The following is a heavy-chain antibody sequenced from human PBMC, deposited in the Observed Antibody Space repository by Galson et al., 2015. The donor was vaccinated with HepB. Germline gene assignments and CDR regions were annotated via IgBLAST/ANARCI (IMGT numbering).Heavy chain of an antibody. CDR3: ANNYPGSGTWGYYRMGV. D-gene: IGHD3-10*01. V-gene: IGHV3-21*01. Sequence: SLRLSCAASGSTFSGDRMNWVRQAPGKGLEWVSSISISGDYTYYAASVVGRFTISRDNAKDSLYLQMNSLRAEDTAVYYCANNYPGSGTWGYYRMGVWGQGTTVTVSS. CDR2: ISISGDYT. J-gene: IGHJ6*02. CDR1: GSTFSGDR.